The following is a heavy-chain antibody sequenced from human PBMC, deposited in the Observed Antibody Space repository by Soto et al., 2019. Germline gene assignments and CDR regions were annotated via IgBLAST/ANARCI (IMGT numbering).Heavy chain of an antibody. CDR2: IYHSGST. J-gene: IGHJ4*02. CDR3: AREVGDGYNSRFDY. V-gene: IGHV4-30-2*01. D-gene: IGHD3-16*01. Sequence: TSETLSLTCAVSGGSISSGGYSSSWIRQPPGKGLEWIGYIYHSGSTYYNPSLKSRVTISVDRSKNQFSLKLSSVTAADTAVYYCAREVGDGYNSRFDYWGQGTLVTVSS. CDR1: GGSISSGGYS.